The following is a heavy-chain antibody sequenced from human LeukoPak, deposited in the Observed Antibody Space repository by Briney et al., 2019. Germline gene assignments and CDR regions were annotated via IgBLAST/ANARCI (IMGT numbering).Heavy chain of an antibody. CDR1: GFTFSSYS. Sequence: PGGSLRLSXAASGFTFSSYSMNWVRQAPGKGLEWVSYISSSSSTIYCADSVKGRFTISRDNAKNSLYLQMNSLRAEDTAVYYCARGSGGSCSDFDYWGQGTLVTVSS. CDR3: ARGSGGSCSDFDY. D-gene: IGHD2-15*01. CDR2: ISSSSSTI. J-gene: IGHJ4*02. V-gene: IGHV3-48*01.